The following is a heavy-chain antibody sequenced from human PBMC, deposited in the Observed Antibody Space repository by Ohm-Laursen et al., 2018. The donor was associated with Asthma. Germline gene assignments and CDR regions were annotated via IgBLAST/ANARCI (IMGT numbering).Heavy chain of an antibody. CDR2: ISYSGST. V-gene: IGHV4-61*01. J-gene: IGHJ5*02. CDR3: ARGGYGTSRRWFDP. D-gene: IGHD6-13*01. CDR1: GGSVSSGSYY. Sequence: SDTLSLTCTVSGGSVSSGSYYWNWVRQPPGKGLEWIGYISYSGSTKYNPSLKSRVTISLDTSKSQFSLELSSVTAADTAVYHCARGGYGTSRRWFDPWGQGTLVTVSS.